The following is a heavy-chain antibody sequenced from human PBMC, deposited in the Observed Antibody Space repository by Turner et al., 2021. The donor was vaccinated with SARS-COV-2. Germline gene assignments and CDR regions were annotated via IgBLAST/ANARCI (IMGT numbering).Heavy chain of an antibody. CDR3: AKGDDSRKSGLL. V-gene: IGHV4-34*02. CDR2: IHPSGTT. D-gene: IGHD2-15*01. Sequence: QVQLQQWGAGLLKPSETLSLTCAVYGGSFSGYYWTWIRQPPEKGLEWIGEIHPSGTTYHNPSLKGRGTMSVDTSKNQFYLKVSSVTAADTAVYYCAKGDDSRKSGLLWGQGTLVTVSS. CDR1: GGSFSGYY. J-gene: IGHJ4*02.